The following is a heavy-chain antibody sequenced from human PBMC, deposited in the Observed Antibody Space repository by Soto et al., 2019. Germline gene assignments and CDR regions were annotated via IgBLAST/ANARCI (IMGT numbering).Heavy chain of an antibody. V-gene: IGHV1-69*13. CDR1: GGTFSSYT. D-gene: IGHD3-22*01. CDR2: IIPIFGTA. Sequence: SVKVSCKASGGTFSSYTISWVRQAPGQGLEWMGRIIPIFGTANYAQKFQGRVTITADESTSTAYMELSSLRSEDTAVYYCAIYRSYDSSGYYETHDAFDIWGQGTMVTVSS. J-gene: IGHJ3*02. CDR3: AIYRSYDSSGYYETHDAFDI.